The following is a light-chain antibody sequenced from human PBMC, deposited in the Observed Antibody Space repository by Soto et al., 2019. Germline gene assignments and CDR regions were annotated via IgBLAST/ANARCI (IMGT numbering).Light chain of an antibody. CDR3: QQYGSSPKT. V-gene: IGKV3-20*01. CDR2: AAS. Sequence: EIVLTQSPGTLSLSPGDSATLSCRASQTISSTYLAWYQQKPGQAPRLLIYAASTRATGIPDRFSGSGSGTDFTLTISRLEPEDCAVYYCQQYGSSPKTFGQGTKVDIK. CDR1: QTISSTY. J-gene: IGKJ1*01.